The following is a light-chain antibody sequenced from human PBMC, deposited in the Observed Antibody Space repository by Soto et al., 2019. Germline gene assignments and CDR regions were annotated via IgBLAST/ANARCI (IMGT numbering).Light chain of an antibody. Sequence: QSVLTQPASVSGSPGQLITISCTGTSSDVGGYNYVSWYQQHPGKAPKLMIYDVSNRPSGVSNRFSGSKSGNTASLTIAGLQAEDEDDYYCSSYTSSSSYVFGAGTKLTVL. CDR2: DVS. V-gene: IGLV2-14*01. CDR1: SSDVGGYNY. J-gene: IGLJ1*01. CDR3: SSYTSSSSYV.